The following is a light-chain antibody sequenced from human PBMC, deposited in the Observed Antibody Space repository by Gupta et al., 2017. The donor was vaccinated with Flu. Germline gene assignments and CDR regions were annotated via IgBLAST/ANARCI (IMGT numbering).Light chain of an antibody. CDR2: GDN. CDR3: QSYDKTLGWV. V-gene: IGLV1-40*01. Sequence: RVAISCSGDSSNIGARDDVHWYQQFPGAAPKLIISGDNYRPSGVPDRFSGSRSGTSASLAITGLQDEDEADYYCQSYDKTLGWVFGGGTKLTVL. J-gene: IGLJ3*02. CDR1: SSNIGARDD.